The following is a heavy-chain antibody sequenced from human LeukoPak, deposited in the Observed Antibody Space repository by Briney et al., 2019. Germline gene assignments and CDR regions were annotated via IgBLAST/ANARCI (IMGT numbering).Heavy chain of an antibody. J-gene: IGHJ4*02. CDR3: ARDPPGTVVTAPDY. V-gene: IGHV1-69*04. D-gene: IGHD2-21*02. CDR1: GGTFSSYA. CDR2: ITPILGIA. Sequence: SVKVSCTASGGTFSSYAISWVRQAPGQGLEWMGRITPILGIANYAQKFQGRVTITADKSTSTAYMELSSLRSEDTAVYYCARDPPGTVVTAPDYWGQGTLVTVSS.